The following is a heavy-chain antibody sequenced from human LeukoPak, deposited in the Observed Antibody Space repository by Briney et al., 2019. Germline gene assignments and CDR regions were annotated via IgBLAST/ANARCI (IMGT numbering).Heavy chain of an antibody. D-gene: IGHD2-2*01. J-gene: IGHJ5*02. CDR1: GYTFTSYY. V-gene: IGHV1-46*01. CDR2: INPSGGST. CDR3: AIGVVVVPAANHNWFDP. Sequence: GASVKVSCKASGYTFTSYYMHWVRQAPGQGLEWMGIINPSGGSTSYAQKFQGRVTMTRDTSTSTVYMELSSLRSEDTAVYYCAIGVVVVPAANHNWFDPWGQGTLVTVSS.